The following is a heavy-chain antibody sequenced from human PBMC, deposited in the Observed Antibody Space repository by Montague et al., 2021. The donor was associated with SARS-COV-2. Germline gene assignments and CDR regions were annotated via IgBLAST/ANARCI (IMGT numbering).Heavy chain of an antibody. Sequence: SETLSLTCTVSGDSFNSPKYYCAWIRQPPGKGLEWIGSSYYSGTTYDNPSLRSQVTMFVDTSKTQSSLKMNSVTAADTAIYYCAGGSYGSGIYHAFDIWSQGTVVAVSS. CDR2: SYYSGTT. J-gene: IGHJ3*02. CDR1: GDSFNSPKYY. D-gene: IGHD3-10*01. CDR3: AGGSYGSGIYHAFDI. V-gene: IGHV4-39*01.